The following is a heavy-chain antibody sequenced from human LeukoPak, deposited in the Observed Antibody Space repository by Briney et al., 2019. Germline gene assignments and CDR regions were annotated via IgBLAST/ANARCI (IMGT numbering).Heavy chain of an antibody. CDR1: GFTFDDYA. CDR3: AKDLAARPPYYYMDV. V-gene: IGHV3-9*03. Sequence: GGSLRLSCAASGFTFDDYAMHWVRQAPGKGLEWVSGISWNSGSIGCADSVKGRFTISRDNAKNSLYLQMNSLRAEDMALYYCAKDLAARPPYYYMDVWGKGTTVTVSS. D-gene: IGHD6-6*01. J-gene: IGHJ6*03. CDR2: ISWNSGSI.